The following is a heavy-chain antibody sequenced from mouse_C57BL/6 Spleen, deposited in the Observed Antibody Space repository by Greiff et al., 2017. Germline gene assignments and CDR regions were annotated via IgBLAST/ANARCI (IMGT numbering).Heavy chain of an antibody. CDR1: GYPFTGYF. J-gene: IGHJ1*03. CDR3: ASATYDYDDYWYFDV. V-gene: IGHV1-37*01. CDR2: INPSNGDT. D-gene: IGHD2-4*01. Sequence: EVQLQQPGPELVKPGASVKISCKASGYPFTGYFMNWVKQSHIKSLEWIGRINPSNGDTLYNQKFKGKATLTVDKSSSTANMQLLSLTSEDFAVYYCASATYDYDDYWYFDVWGTGTTVTVSS.